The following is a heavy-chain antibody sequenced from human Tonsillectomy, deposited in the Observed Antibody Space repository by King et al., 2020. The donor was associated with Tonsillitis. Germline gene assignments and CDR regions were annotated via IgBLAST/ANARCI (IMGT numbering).Heavy chain of an antibody. CDR2: ISGDGGST. CDR3: AKYFRSGSYYSWFDP. Sequence: VQLVESGGGVVEPGGSLRLSCAASGFTFDDYAMHWVRQAPGKGLEWVSLISGDGGSTYYADSVKGRFTISRDNSKNSLYLQMNSLRTEDTALYYCAKYFRSGSYYSWFDPWGQGTLVTVSS. D-gene: IGHD3-10*01. J-gene: IGHJ5*02. CDR1: GFTFDDYA. V-gene: IGHV3-43*02.